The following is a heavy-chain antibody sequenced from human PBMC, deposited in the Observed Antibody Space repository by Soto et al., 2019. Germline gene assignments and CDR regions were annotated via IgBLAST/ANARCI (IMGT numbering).Heavy chain of an antibody. V-gene: IGHV3-23*01. CDR1: GFTFSSSA. D-gene: IGHD6-19*01. Sequence: EVQLLESGGGLVQPGGSLRLSCAASGFTFSSSAMSWVRQAPGKGLEWVSGISGSGGSTYYADSVKGRFTISRDNSKNTLYLQMNSLRAEDTAVYYCANPSSGWPSTFDYWGQGTLVTVSS. J-gene: IGHJ4*02. CDR3: ANPSSGWPSTFDY. CDR2: ISGSGGST.